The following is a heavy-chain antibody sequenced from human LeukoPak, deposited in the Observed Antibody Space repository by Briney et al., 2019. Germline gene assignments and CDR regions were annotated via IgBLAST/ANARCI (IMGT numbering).Heavy chain of an antibody. CDR3: ARDWDYYGSGSYSNPSNWFDP. CDR2: INPNSGGT. D-gene: IGHD3-10*01. V-gene: IGHV1-2*06. J-gene: IGHJ5*02. CDR1: GYTFTGYY. Sequence: ATVKVSCKASGYTFTGYYMHWVRQAPGQGLEWMGRINPNSGGTNYAQKFQGRVTMTRDTSISTAYMELSRLRSDDTAVYYCARDWDYYGSGSYSNPSNWFDPWGRGTLVTVSS.